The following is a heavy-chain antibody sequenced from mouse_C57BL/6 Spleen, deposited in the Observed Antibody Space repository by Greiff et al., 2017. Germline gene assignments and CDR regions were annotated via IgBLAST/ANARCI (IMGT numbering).Heavy chain of an antibody. CDR2: IYPRSGNT. CDR3: ARDYYGSSRGFAY. CDR1: GYTFTSYG. Sequence: VQLQQSGAELARPGASVKLSCNASGYTFTSYGISWVKQRTGQGLEWIGEIYPRSGNTYYNEKFKGKATLTADKSSSTAYMELRSLTSEDSAVYFCARDYYGSSRGFAYWGQGTLVTVSA. D-gene: IGHD1-1*01. V-gene: IGHV1-81*01. J-gene: IGHJ3*01.